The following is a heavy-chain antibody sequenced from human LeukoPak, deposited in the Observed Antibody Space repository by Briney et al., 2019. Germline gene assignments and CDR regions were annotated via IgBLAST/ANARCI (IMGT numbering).Heavy chain of an antibody. D-gene: IGHD3-22*01. J-gene: IGHJ4*02. Sequence: SETLSLTCTVSGVSISSYYWSWIRQPAGKGLEWIGRIYISGSTEYNPSLKSRVTISVDKSKNQFSLKLSSVTAADTAVYYCASGYVGSAPFEYWGQGTLVTVSS. CDR2: IYISGST. V-gene: IGHV4-4*07. CDR3: ASGYVGSAPFEY. CDR1: GVSISSYY.